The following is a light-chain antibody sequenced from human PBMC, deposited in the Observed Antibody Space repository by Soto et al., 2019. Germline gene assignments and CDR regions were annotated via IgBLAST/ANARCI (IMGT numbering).Light chain of an antibody. V-gene: IGKV1-39*01. CDR1: QTIIRY. CDR2: AAS. Sequence: DIQMTQSPSSLSASVGDRVTITCRASQTIIRYLNWYQQKPGRAPNLLIYAASSLHTGGPSRFSASGSGTEFTLTISSLQPEDSATYYCQQSYSTLFTFGPGTRVEIK. CDR3: QQSYSTLFT. J-gene: IGKJ3*01.